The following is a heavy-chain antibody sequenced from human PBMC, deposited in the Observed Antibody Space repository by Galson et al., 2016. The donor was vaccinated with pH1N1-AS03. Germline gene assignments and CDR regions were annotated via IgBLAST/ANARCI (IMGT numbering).Heavy chain of an antibody. J-gene: IGHJ4*02. CDR2: MWHDGIAK. V-gene: IGHV3-30*02. D-gene: IGHD2-2*01. CDR1: GFSFNSYG. Sequence: SLRLSCAASGFSFNSYGMHWVRQAPGKGLEWVTFMWHDGIAKRYADSVKGRFAISRDSSKTLVYLQVNSLRSEDTGVYYCVRDSNAWSFDYWGQGALVTVSS. CDR3: VRDSNAWSFDY.